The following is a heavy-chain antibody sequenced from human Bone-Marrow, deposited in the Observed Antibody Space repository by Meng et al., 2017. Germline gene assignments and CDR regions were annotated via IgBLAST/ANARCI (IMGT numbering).Heavy chain of an antibody. CDR1: GYTFTSYY. Sequence: ASVKVSCKASGYTFTSYYMHWVRQAPGQGLEWMGIINPSGGSTSYAQKFQGRVTMTRDTSTSTVYMELSSLRSEDTAVYYCARDMVVVAPAAYYYYYGMDVWGQGTTVTVSS. CDR2: INPSGGST. V-gene: IGHV1-46*01. J-gene: IGHJ6*02. CDR3: ARDMVVVAPAAYYYYYGMDV. D-gene: IGHD2-2*01.